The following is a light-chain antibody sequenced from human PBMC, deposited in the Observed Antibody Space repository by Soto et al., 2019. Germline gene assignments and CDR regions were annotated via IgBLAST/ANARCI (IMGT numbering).Light chain of an antibody. Sequence: EIVMTHSPATLSVSPGERATLSCRASQSVSNNLAWYQQKPGQAPRLLIYGESTRATAIPARFSGSGSGTEFTLTISSLQSEDFAVYFCQQYDNWPYTFGQGTKLEIK. CDR3: QQYDNWPYT. J-gene: IGKJ2*01. V-gene: IGKV3-15*01. CDR1: QSVSNN. CDR2: GES.